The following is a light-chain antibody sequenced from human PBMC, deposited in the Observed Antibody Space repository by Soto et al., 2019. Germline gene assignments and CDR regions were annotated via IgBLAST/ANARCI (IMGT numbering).Light chain of an antibody. Sequence: IVLTQSPGTLSLSAGDRATLSCRASHSFGDTYLAWYQQKSGQAPRLLIYGASTRAAGIPDRFSGSGSGTDFTLTISRLEPEDFAVYYCHYYGGPFGGGTKIEIK. J-gene: IGKJ4*01. V-gene: IGKV3-20*01. CDR2: GAS. CDR1: HSFGDTY. CDR3: HYYGGP.